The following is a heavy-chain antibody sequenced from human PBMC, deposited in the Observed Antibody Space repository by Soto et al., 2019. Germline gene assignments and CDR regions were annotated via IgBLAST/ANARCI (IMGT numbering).Heavy chain of an antibody. CDR1: GFTFNMHA. CDR2: VSGGGTST. D-gene: IGHD4-17*01. CDR3: AKDRPHTWQAGDHYGMDG. J-gene: IGHJ6*02. Sequence: PGGSLRLSCAASGFTFNMHAMTWVRQAPGKGLQWVSTVSGGGTSTYYADSVKGRFTISRDNSKSTLYLQMNSLRAEDTAVYYCAKDRPHTWQAGDHYGMDGWGQGTSVTVSS. V-gene: IGHV3-23*01.